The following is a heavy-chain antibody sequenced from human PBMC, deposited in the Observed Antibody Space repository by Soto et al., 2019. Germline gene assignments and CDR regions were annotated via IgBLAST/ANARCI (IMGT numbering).Heavy chain of an antibody. Sequence: PGGSLRLSCAASGFTFSSYSMNWVRQAPGKGLEWVSSIGSSSSYIYYADSVKGRFTISRDNAKNSLYLQMNSLRAEDTAVYYCARDIVVVPAANYYYYGIDVWGQGTTVTVSS. CDR2: IGSSSSYI. CDR1: GFTFSSYS. V-gene: IGHV3-21*01. J-gene: IGHJ6*02. D-gene: IGHD2-2*01. CDR3: ARDIVVVPAANYYYYGIDV.